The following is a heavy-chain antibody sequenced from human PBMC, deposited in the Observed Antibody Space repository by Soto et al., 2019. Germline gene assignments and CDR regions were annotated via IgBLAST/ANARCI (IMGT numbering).Heavy chain of an antibody. V-gene: IGHV3-11*06. J-gene: IGHJ4*02. Sequence: QVQLVESGGGXVKXXXXLRLSCAASXFTFSDYYMSWIRQAPGEGXEWVSYISSSSSYTNYADSVKGRFTISRDNAKNSLYLQMNSLRAEDTAVYYCARFSRGYSYGGDYFDYWGQGTLVTVSS. CDR2: ISSSSSYT. CDR1: XFTFSDYY. CDR3: ARFSRGYSYGGDYFDY. D-gene: IGHD5-18*01.